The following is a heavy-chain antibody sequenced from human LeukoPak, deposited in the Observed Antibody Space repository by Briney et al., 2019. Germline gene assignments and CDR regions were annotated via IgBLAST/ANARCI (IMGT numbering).Heavy chain of an antibody. D-gene: IGHD3-9*01. J-gene: IGHJ4*02. CDR2: INPNTGGT. V-gene: IGHV1-2*02. CDR1: GYTFTGYF. Sequence: ASVRVSCKASGYTFTGYFMHCVRQAPGQGLDWMGWINPNTGGTKYAQKFQGRVTMTKDTSIGTAYMELSTVTSDDTAVYFCARVHATGYFSLDLGYWGQGTLVTVSS. CDR3: ARVHATGYFSLDLGY.